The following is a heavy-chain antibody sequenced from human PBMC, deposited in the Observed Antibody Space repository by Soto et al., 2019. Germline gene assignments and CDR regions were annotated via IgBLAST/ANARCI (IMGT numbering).Heavy chain of an antibody. V-gene: IGHV1-8*01. CDR2: MNPNSGNT. Sequence: ASVKVSCKASGYTFTSYDINWVRQATGQGLEWMGWMNPNSGNTGYAQKFQGRVTMTRNTSISTAYMELSSLRSEDTAVYYCARGPPLLLWSPYYYYYMDVWGKGTTVTVSS. CDR1: GYTFTSYD. J-gene: IGHJ6*03. D-gene: IGHD3-10*01. CDR3: ARGPPLLLWSPYYYYYMDV.